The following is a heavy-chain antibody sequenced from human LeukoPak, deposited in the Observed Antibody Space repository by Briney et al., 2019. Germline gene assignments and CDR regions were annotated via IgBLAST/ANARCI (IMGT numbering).Heavy chain of an antibody. CDR2: IYYSGST. V-gene: IGHV4-59*01. CDR3: ARTTTVTDYWYYYGMDV. CDR1: GGSISSYY. Sequence: SETLSLTCTVSGGSISSYYWSWIRQPPGKGLEWIGYIYYSGSTNYNPSLKSRVTISVDTSKNQFSLKLSSVTAADTAVYYCARTTTVTDYWYYYGMDVWGQGTTATVSS. D-gene: IGHD4-17*01. J-gene: IGHJ6*02.